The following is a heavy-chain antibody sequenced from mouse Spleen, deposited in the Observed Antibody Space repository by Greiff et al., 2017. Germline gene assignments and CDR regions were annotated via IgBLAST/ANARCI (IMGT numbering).Heavy chain of an antibody. CDR1: GYTFTDYY. V-gene: IGHV1-26*01. CDR3: ARSTMIGYYAMDY. D-gene: IGHD2-4*01. Sequence: VQLQQSGPELVKPGASVKISCKASGYTFTDYYMNWVKQSHGKSLEWIGDINPNNGGTSYNQKFKGKATLTVDKSSSTAYMELRSLTSEDSAVYYCARSTMIGYYAMDYWGQGTSVTVSS. CDR2: INPNNGGT. J-gene: IGHJ4*01.